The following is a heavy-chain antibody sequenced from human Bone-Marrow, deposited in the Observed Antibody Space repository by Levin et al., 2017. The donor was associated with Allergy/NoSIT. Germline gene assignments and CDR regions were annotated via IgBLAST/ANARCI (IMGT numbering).Heavy chain of an antibody. V-gene: IGHV3-23*01. Sequence: GGTLRLSFSSSFFPFPSSSFLFFLPSPLRGLAWVASITGSGGNTYYGDSVKGRFTISRDNSKNTVCLQMNSLRADDTAVYYCAKYGAIRGTSPYYLDYWGQGTLVTVSS. J-gene: IGHJ4*02. CDR2: ITGSGGNT. CDR1: FFPFPSSS. D-gene: IGHD1/OR15-1a*01. CDR3: AKYGAIRGTSPYYLDY.